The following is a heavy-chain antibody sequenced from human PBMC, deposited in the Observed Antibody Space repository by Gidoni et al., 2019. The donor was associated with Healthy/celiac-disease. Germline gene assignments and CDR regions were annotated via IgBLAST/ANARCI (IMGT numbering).Heavy chain of an antibody. D-gene: IGHD3-22*01. V-gene: IGHV1-69*01. CDR2: IIPIFGTA. CDR3: ARDRDYYDSSGYPTHFDY. CDR1: GGTFSSYA. Sequence: QVQLVQSGAEVKKPGSSVKVSCKASGGTFSSYAISWVRQAPGQGLEWMGGIIPIFGTANYAQKFQGRVTITADESTSTAYMELSSLRSEDTAVYYCARDRDYYDSSGYPTHFDYWGQGTLVTVSS. J-gene: IGHJ4*02.